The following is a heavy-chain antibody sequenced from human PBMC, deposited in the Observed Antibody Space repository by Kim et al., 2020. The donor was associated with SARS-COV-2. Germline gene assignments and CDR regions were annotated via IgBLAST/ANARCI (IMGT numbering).Heavy chain of an antibody. CDR1: GFTFSTYA. D-gene: IGHD3-10*01. CDR2: LTNTGATT. CDR3: AKIPGPRYYYMDV. Sequence: GGSLRLSCTASGFTFSTYAMSWVRQAPGKGLEWVSTLTNTGATTYYADSVKGRFTISRDNSKNTLYLQMNSLRAEDTAVYYCAKIPGPRYYYMDVWGKGTTVHVSS. V-gene: IGHV3-23*01. J-gene: IGHJ6*03.